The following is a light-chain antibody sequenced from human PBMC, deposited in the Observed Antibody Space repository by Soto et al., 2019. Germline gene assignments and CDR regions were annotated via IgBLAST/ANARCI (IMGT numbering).Light chain of an antibody. J-gene: IGLJ2*01. CDR3: AAWDDSLNGHVV. CDR2: NDN. CDR1: SSNIGTNT. V-gene: IGLV1-44*01. Sequence: QSVLTQPPSASGTPGQRVTISCSGSSSNIGTNTVNWYQQLPGTAPNLLIYNDNQRPSGVPDRFSGSKSGTSGSLAISGLQSEDEADYYCAAWDDSLNGHVVFGGGTKVTVL.